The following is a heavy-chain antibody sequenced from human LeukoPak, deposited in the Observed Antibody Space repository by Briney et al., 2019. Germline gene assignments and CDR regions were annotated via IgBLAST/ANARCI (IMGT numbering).Heavy chain of an antibody. V-gene: IGHV1-46*01. J-gene: IGHJ3*02. CDR1: GYTFTSYY. CDR2: INPSGGST. CDR3: AREERAGGAFDI. D-gene: IGHD1-26*01. Sequence: ASVKVSCKASGYTFTSYYMHWVRQVPGQGLEWMGIINPSGGSTSYAQKFQGRVTMTRDTSTSTVYMELSSLRSEDTAVYYCAREERAGGAFDIWGQGTMVTVSS.